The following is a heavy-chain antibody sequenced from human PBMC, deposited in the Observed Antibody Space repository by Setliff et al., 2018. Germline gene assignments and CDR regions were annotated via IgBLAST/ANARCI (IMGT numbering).Heavy chain of an antibody. CDR2: IIPIFGTA. D-gene: IGHD3-3*01. Sequence: SVKVSCKASEGTFSSYAISWVRQAPGQGLEWMGRIIPIFGTANYAQKFQGRVTITADKSTSTAYMELSSLRSEDTAVYYCARGRHPPWSGYPYYYMDVWGKGTTVTVS. CDR3: ARGRHPPWSGYPYYYMDV. V-gene: IGHV1-69*06. J-gene: IGHJ6*03. CDR1: EGTFSSYA.